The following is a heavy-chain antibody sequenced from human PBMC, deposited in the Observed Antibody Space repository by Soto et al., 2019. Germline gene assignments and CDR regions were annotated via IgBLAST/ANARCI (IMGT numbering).Heavy chain of an antibody. D-gene: IGHD3-3*01. V-gene: IGHV3-11*06. CDR2: INNDATYR. Sequence: GGSLRLSCAGSGFTFSDYFITWIRQAPGKGLEWISYINNDATYRKYADSVKGRFTVSRDNAKNSVFLQMNSLRPEDTALYYYGKGDTIFGVVDDWGPGTLVTVSS. CDR3: GKGDTIFGVVDD. J-gene: IGHJ4*02. CDR1: GFTFSDYF.